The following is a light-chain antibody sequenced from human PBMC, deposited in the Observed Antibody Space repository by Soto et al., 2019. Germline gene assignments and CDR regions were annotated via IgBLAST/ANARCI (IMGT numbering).Light chain of an antibody. V-gene: IGLV2-8*01. J-gene: IGLJ3*02. Sequence: QSVLTQSPSAPGSPGQSVTISCTGTSSDVGGYNFVSWYQQHPGKAPKLMIYEVSKRLSGVPDRFSGSKSGNTASLTVSGLQADDEADYYCTSYAGNLLFGGGTKLTVL. CDR1: SSDVGGYNF. CDR2: EVS. CDR3: TSYAGNLL.